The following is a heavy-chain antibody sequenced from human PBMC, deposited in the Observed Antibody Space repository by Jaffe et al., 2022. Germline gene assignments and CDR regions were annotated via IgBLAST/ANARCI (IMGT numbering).Heavy chain of an antibody. D-gene: IGHD6-6*01. CDR2: IYYSGST. J-gene: IGHJ5*02. V-gene: IGHV4-39*01. Sequence: QLQLQESGPGLVKPSETLSLTCTVSGGSISSSSYYWGWIRQPPGKGLEWIGSIYYSGSTYYNPSLKSRVTISVDTSKNQFSLKLSSVTAADTAVYYCARGRSSSGSAFDPWGQGTLVTVSS. CDR3: ARGRSSSGSAFDP. CDR1: GGSISSSSYY.